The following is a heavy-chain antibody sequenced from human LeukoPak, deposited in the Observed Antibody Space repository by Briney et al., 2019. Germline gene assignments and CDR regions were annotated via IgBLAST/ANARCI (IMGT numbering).Heavy chain of an antibody. CDR1: GGSIRGYY. V-gene: IGHV4-59*08. Sequence: AETLTLTCTVSGGSIRGYYWSWIRQPPGKGLEWIGYIYHSESTNYNPSLKSRVTISVDTSKNHFFLKLSSVTAADTAVYYCARRLARRGYRDHCDYWGQGTRDRVSS. J-gene: IGHJ4*02. D-gene: IGHD4-17*01. CDR3: ARRLARRGYRDHCDY. CDR2: IYHSEST.